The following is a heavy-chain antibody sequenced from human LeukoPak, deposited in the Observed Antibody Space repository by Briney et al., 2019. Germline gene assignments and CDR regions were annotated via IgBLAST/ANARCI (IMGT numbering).Heavy chain of an antibody. CDR3: AKGFILRGTRGLDY. CDR1: GFTFSTYS. V-gene: IGHV3-21*04. J-gene: IGHJ4*02. CDR2: ISSSGSYI. D-gene: IGHD3-16*01. Sequence: GGSLRLSCAASGFTFSTYSMFWVRQAPGKGLEWVSFISSSGSYIYYADSVKGRFTISRDNSKNTLYLQMNSLRAEDTAVYYCAKGFILRGTRGLDYWGQGTLVTVSS.